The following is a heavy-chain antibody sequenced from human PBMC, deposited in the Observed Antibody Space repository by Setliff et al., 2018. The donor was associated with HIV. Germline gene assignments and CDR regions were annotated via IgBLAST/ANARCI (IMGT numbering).Heavy chain of an antibody. D-gene: IGHD5-18*01. CDR1: GGSFSGYY. V-gene: IGHV4-34*01. CDR3: ARDIARRGIQLCCAFDI. J-gene: IGHJ3*02. Sequence: PSETLSLTCAVYGGSFSGYYWSWIRQPPGKGLEWIGEINHSGSTNYNPSLKSRVTISVDTSKNQFSLKLSSVTAADTAVYYCARDIARRGIQLCCAFDIWGQGTMVTVSS. CDR2: INHSGST.